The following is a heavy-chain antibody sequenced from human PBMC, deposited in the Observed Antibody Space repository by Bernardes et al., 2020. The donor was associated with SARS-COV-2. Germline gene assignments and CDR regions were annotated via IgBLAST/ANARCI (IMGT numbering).Heavy chain of an antibody. J-gene: IGHJ3*01. CDR2: IDTAGDT. CDR1: GFTFSNYD. Sequence: GESLRLSCVASGFTFSNYDMHWVRQTTGKGLEWVSNIDTAGDTYYSGSVKGRFTISRENAKNSLYLQMNSLRVGDTAVYYCARVDTSMGAFDFWGQGTMVTVSS. D-gene: IGHD5-18*01. V-gene: IGHV3-13*01. CDR3: ARVDTSMGAFDF.